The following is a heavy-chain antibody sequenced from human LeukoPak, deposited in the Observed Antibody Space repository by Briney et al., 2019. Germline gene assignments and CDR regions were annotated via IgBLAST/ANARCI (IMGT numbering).Heavy chain of an antibody. CDR2: MNPNSGST. CDR3: ARGRSTGYPHYFEY. CDR1: GYTFTSYD. Sequence: ASVKVSCKASGYTFTSYDINWVRQATAQGLEWMGWMNPNSGSTGYAQKFQGRVTITRNTSISTAYMELSGLRSEDTAVYYCARGRSTGYPHYFEYWGQGTLVTVSS. D-gene: IGHD5-12*01. J-gene: IGHJ4*02. V-gene: IGHV1-8*03.